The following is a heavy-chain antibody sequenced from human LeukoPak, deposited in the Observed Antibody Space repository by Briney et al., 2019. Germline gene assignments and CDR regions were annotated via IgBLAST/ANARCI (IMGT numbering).Heavy chain of an antibody. CDR1: GFTFSSYG. Sequence: GGSLRLSCAASGFTFSSYGMSWVRQAPGKGLEWVSYISSSSSTIYYADSVKGRFTISRDNAKNSLYLQMNSLRAEDTAVYYCARVLHKRNYDSSTYYGYWGQGTLVTVSS. D-gene: IGHD3-22*01. CDR2: ISSSSSTI. V-gene: IGHV3-48*01. CDR3: ARVLHKRNYDSSTYYGY. J-gene: IGHJ4*02.